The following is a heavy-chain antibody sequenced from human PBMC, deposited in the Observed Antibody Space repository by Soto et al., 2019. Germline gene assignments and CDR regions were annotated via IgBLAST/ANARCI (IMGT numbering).Heavy chain of an antibody. J-gene: IGHJ4*02. Sequence: ASVKVSCKVSGYTLTELSMHWVRQAPGKGLEWMGGFDPEDGETIYAQKFQGRVTMTEDTSTDTAYMELSSLRSEDTAVYYCALRGYDSSGYYRAMSYWGQGTLVTVSS. CDR2: FDPEDGET. D-gene: IGHD3-22*01. CDR3: ALRGYDSSGYYRAMSY. CDR1: GYTLTELS. V-gene: IGHV1-24*01.